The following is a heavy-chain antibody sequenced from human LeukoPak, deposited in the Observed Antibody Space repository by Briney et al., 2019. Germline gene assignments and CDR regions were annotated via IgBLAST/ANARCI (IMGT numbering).Heavy chain of an antibody. Sequence: TGESLTLSCAVCGFTLSRYDMVWGRQATGKGLEWVSAIGTAGDTYYQDAVKGRLTISREHANNSLYLQTNSPRAAHTGVYYRARAPPGRGPLIDYRGHG. CDR3: ARAPPGRGPLIDY. CDR1: GFTLSRYD. V-gene: IGHV3-13*04. J-gene: IGHJ4*01. D-gene: IGHD5-12*01. CDR2: IGTAGDT.